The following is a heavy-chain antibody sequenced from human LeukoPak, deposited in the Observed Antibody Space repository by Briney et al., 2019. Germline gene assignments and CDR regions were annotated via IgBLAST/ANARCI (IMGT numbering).Heavy chain of an antibody. V-gene: IGHV3-30*10. D-gene: IGHD1-7*01. CDR3: AREKGTIWNSQNDPFDI. CDR2: ISYDGGNA. Sequence: GGSLRLSCAASGFTFSSYIMHWVRQGPGKGLEWVAVISYDGGNAYYTKSVKGRFTISRDNSENTLFLQMSSLRGEDTAVYYCAREKGTIWNSQNDPFDIWGQGTMVTVSS. CDR1: GFTFSSYI. J-gene: IGHJ3*02.